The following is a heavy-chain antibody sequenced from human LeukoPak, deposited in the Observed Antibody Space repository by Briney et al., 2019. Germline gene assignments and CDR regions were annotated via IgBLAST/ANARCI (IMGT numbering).Heavy chain of an antibody. CDR1: GFTFSSYA. CDR2: ISGSGGST. J-gene: IGHJ6*02. V-gene: IGHV3-23*01. Sequence: GGSLRLSCAASGFTFSSYAMSWVRQAPGKGLEWVSAISGSGGSTYYADSVKGRFTISRDNSKNTLYLQMNSLRAEDTAVYYCAKGPYDSSGYYYYYYGMDVWGQGTTVTVSS. CDR3: AKGPYDSSGYYYYYYGMDV. D-gene: IGHD3-22*01.